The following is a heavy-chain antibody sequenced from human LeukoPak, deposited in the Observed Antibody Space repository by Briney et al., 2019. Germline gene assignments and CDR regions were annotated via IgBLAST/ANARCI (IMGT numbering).Heavy chain of an antibody. CDR2: ISYDGSNK. V-gene: IGHV3-30*18. CDR3: AKDVRTYSGSYYFDY. J-gene: IGHJ4*02. Sequence: QPGRSLRLSCAASGFTFSSYGMHWFRQAPGKGLEWVAVISYDGSNKYYADSVKGRFTISRDNSKNTLYLQMNSLRAEDTAVYYCAKDVRTYSGSYYFDYWGQGTLVTVSS. CDR1: GFTFSSYG. D-gene: IGHD1-26*01.